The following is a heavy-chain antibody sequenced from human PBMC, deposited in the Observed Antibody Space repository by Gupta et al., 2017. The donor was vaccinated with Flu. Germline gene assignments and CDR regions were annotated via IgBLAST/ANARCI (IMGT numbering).Heavy chain of an antibody. Sequence: QVQLVQSGAEVEKPGASVKVSCKASGYTFTGYYMHWVRQAPGQGLEWMGWINPNSGGTNYAQKFQGRVTMTRDTSISTAYMELSRLRSDDTAVYYCARDRAATGRYYYGMDVWGQGTRVTVSS. V-gene: IGHV1-2*02. CDR1: GYTFTGYY. J-gene: IGHJ6*02. CDR3: ARDRAATGRYYYGMDV. D-gene: IGHD4-17*01. CDR2: INPNSGGT.